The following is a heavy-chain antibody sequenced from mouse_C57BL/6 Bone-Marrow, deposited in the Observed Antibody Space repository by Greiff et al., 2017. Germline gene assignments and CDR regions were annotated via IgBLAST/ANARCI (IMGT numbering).Heavy chain of an antibody. D-gene: IGHD2-1*01. V-gene: IGHV14-4*01. CDR2: IDPANGDT. J-gene: IGHJ2*01. CDR3: TTKGNYVKGNYFDG. CDR1: GFNIKDDY. Sequence: EVQLQQSGAELVRPGASVKLSCTASGFNIKDDYMHWVKQRPEQGLEWIGWIDPANGDTEYASKFQGKATITADTSSNTAYLQLSSLTSEDTAVYCGTTKGNYVKGNYFDGWGQGTTLSVSS.